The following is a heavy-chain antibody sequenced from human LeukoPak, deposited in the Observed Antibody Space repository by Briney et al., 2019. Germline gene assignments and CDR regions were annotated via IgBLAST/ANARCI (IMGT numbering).Heavy chain of an antibody. CDR2: ISGSGGST. Sequence: PGGSLRLSCAASGFTFSSYAMSWVRQAPGKGLEWVSTISGSGGSTYYADSVKGRFTISRDNSKNTLYLQMNSLRAEDTAVYYCARDGVVQKRKVHGITGTSDYWGQGTLVTVSS. D-gene: IGHD1-7*01. V-gene: IGHV3-23*01. CDR1: GFTFSSYA. CDR3: ARDGVVQKRKVHGITGTSDY. J-gene: IGHJ4*02.